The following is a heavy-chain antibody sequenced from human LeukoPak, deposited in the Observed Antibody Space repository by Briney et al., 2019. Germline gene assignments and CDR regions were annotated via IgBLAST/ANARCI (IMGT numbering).Heavy chain of an antibody. CDR1: GFTFSSYS. V-gene: IGHV3-48*01. CDR3: AKDGGLWVSAHWGDS. D-gene: IGHD7-27*01. J-gene: IGHJ4*02. Sequence: GGSLRLSCAASGFTFSSYSMNWVRQAPGKGLEWVSYISSSSSTIYYADSVKGRFTVSRDDSKNTLYLQMNSLRAEDTAVYYCAKDGGLWVSAHWGDSWGRGTLVTVSS. CDR2: ISSSSSTI.